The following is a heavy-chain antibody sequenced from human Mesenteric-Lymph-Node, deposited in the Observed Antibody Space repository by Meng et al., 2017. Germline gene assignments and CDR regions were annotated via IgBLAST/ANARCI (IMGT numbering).Heavy chain of an antibody. Sequence: GESLKISCAASGFTFSSYWMSWVRQAPGKGLEWVTNTKQDASEKYYVDSVKGRFTISRYNAKNSLYLQMNSLRAEDTAVYYFARGINWGRYWGQGTLVTVSS. CDR3: ARGINWGRY. D-gene: IGHD7-27*01. J-gene: IGHJ4*02. V-gene: IGHV3-7*01. CDR2: TKQDASEK. CDR1: GFTFSSYW.